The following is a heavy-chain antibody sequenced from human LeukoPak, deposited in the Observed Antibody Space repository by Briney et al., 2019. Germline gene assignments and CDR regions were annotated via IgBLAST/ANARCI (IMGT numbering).Heavy chain of an antibody. J-gene: IGHJ6*02. D-gene: IGHD6-19*01. CDR1: GFTFSSYA. V-gene: IGHV3-23*01. Sequence: GGSLRLSCAASGFTFSSYAMSWVRQAPGKGLEWVSVISGSGGSTYYADSVKGRFTISRDNSKNTLYLQMNSLRAEDTAVYNCAKDQRRREQWLAYYYYGMDVWGQGTTVTVSS. CDR2: ISGSGGST. CDR3: AKDQRRREQWLAYYYYGMDV.